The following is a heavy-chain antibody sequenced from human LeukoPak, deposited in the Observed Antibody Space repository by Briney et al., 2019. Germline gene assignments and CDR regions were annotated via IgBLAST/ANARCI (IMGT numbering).Heavy chain of an antibody. V-gene: IGHV3-66*02. J-gene: IGHJ3*02. CDR2: IYSGGNT. CDR1: GITVRTNY. D-gene: IGHD2-2*01. CDR3: ARGLLGHCSSTGCYPGAFDI. Sequence: GGSLRLSCAASGITVRTNYISWVRQAPGKGLEWVSVIYSGGNTYYADSVKGRFTISRDNSKNTLYLQMNSLRSEDTAVYYCARGLLGHCSSTGCYPGAFDIWGQGTMVTVSS.